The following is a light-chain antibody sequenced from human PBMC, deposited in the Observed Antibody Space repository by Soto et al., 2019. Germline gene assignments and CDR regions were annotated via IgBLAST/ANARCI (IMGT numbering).Light chain of an antibody. CDR3: QQYGSSLF. V-gene: IGKV3-20*01. CDR2: GAS. Sequence: EIVLTQSPGTLSLSPGERATLSCRASQSVSSSYLAWYQQKPGQAPRLLICGASSRATGIPDRFSGSGSGTDFTLTISRLEPEDFAVYYCQQYGSSLFFGQGTKLEIK. CDR1: QSVSSSY. J-gene: IGKJ2*01.